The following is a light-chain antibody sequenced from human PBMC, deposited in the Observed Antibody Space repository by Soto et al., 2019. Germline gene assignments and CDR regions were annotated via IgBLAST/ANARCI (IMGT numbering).Light chain of an antibody. J-gene: IGKJ1*01. V-gene: IGKV3-20*01. CDR3: QQYGTSPWT. Sequence: EIVWTQSQGTLSLSPGERATLSCRASQNIDNSFLAWYQQKPGQAPRFLIYVASTRATGIPARFSASGSGTDFTLSISSVEPEDFAVYYCQQYGTSPWTFGQGTKVDIK. CDR2: VAS. CDR1: QNIDNSF.